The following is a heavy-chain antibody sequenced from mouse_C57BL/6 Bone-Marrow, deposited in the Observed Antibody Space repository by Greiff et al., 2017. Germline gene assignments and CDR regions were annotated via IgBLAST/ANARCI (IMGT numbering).Heavy chain of an antibody. D-gene: IGHD1-1*01. CDR3: ARKDYYGSSYAMDY. J-gene: IGHJ4*01. CDR1: GFNISSYA. V-gene: IGHV5-4*01. CDR2: ISDGGSYT. Sequence: EVQLVESGGGLVKPGGSLKLSCAASGFNISSYAMSWVRQTPDKRLEWVATISDGGSYTYYPATVQGRFTISRDNAKNNLYLQMSKLKSKDTAMYYCARKDYYGSSYAMDYWGQGTSVTVSS.